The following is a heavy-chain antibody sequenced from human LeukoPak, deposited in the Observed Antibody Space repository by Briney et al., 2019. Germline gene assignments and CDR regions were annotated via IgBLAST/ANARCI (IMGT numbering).Heavy chain of an antibody. CDR3: ATSSWYRLAY. J-gene: IGHJ4*02. Sequence: GGSLRLSCAASGFTFSDSFMSWLRQAPGKGLEWVGRSRNKADSYTAEYAASVKGRFTISRDESKNSLYLQISSLETEDAAVYYCATSSWYRLAYWGQGSLVTVSS. CDR1: GFTFSDSF. V-gene: IGHV3-72*01. CDR2: SRNKADSYTA. D-gene: IGHD6-13*01.